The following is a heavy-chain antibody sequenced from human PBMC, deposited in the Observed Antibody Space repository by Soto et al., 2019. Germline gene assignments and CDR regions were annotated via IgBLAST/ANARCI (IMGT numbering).Heavy chain of an antibody. J-gene: IGHJ4*02. Sequence: GGSLRLSCSAPGFTFRIYAMHWVRQAPGRGLEYVSSISPDGGGTHYADSVKGRFTISRDNSKNTHYLQMGSLIIDDSAVYYCVKGEYYYDSSGYYPFDYWGQGT. D-gene: IGHD3-22*01. V-gene: IGHV3-64D*06. CDR2: ISPDGGGT. CDR3: VKGEYYYDSSGYYPFDY. CDR1: GFTFRIYA.